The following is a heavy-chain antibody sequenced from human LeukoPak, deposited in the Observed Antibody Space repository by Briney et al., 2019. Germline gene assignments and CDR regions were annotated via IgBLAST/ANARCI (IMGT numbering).Heavy chain of an antibody. CDR2: IYTSGST. J-gene: IGHJ4*02. Sequence: SETLSLTCTVSGGSISSGSYYWSWIRQPAGKGLEWIGRIYTSGSTNYNPSLKSRVTISVDTSKNQFSLKLSSVTAADTAVYYCARDPPAAAGDYWGQGTLVIVSS. CDR1: GGSISSGSYY. D-gene: IGHD6-13*01. CDR3: ARDPPAAAGDY. V-gene: IGHV4-61*02.